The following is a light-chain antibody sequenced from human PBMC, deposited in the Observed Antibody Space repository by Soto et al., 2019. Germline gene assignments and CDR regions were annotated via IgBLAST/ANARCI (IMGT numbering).Light chain of an antibody. CDR3: QQYGSSPPIT. CDR2: GAS. V-gene: IGKV3-20*01. J-gene: IGKJ5*01. Sequence: EIVMTQSPATLSVSPGERATLSCSASQSVSSNFAWYQQKPGQAPRLLIYGASTRATGIPDRFSGSGSGTDFTLTISRLEPEDFAVYYCQQYGSSPPITFGQGTRLEIK. CDR1: QSVSSN.